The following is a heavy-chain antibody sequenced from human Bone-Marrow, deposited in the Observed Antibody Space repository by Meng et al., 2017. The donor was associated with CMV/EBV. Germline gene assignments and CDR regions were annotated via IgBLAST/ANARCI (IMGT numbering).Heavy chain of an antibody. D-gene: IGHD2-2*02. V-gene: IGHV1-69*05. CDR3: ARERERVYCSSTSCYTTYYYYYGMDV. CDR1: GGTFSSYA. J-gene: IGHJ6*02. Sequence: SVKVSCKASGGTFSSYAISWVRQAPGQGLEWMGGIIPIFGTANYAQKFQGRVTITTDESTSTAYMELRSLRSDDTAVYYCARERERVYCSSTSCYTTYYYYYGMDVWGQGTTVTVSS. CDR2: IIPIFGTA.